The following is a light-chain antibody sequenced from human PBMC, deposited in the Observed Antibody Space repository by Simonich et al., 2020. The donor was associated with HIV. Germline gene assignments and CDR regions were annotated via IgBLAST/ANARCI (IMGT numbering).Light chain of an antibody. J-gene: IGLJ2*01. CDR3: CSYAGISTFKV. CDR1: ASDVGSYNL. V-gene: IGLV2-23*03. CDR2: EGS. Sequence: QSALTQPPSVSGSPGQSITISCTGTASDVGSYNLVSWYLQPPGKAPKLILYEGSKRPSGVSNRFSGSKSGNTASLTISGLQAEDEADYYCCSYAGISTFKVFGGGTKLTVL.